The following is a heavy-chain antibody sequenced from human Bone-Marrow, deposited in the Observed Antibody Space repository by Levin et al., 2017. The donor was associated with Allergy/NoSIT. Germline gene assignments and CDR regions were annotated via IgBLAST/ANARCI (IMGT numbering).Heavy chain of an antibody. Sequence: LRLSCTVSGGSISSDNYFWSWIRQPPGKGLEWIGYIHYSGTAHYNPSLTSRATISIDTSKNQFSLKLSSVTAADTAVYYCAREVRVPGDTDAVDIWGQGTTVTVSS. CDR2: IHYSGTA. CDR1: GGSISSDNYF. V-gene: IGHV4-30-4*01. CDR3: AREVRVPGDTDAVDI. J-gene: IGHJ3*02. D-gene: IGHD2-2*01.